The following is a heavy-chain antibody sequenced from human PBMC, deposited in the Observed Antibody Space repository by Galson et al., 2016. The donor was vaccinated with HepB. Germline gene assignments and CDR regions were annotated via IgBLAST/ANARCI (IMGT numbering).Heavy chain of an antibody. CDR3: VRAGYCSGGACYSGFLAY. D-gene: IGHD2-15*01. CDR1: GGSVSSGSYY. J-gene: IGHJ4*02. Sequence: SETLSLTCTVSGGSVSSGSYYWSWIRQPPGKGLEWIRYVDYTGGTIYNPSPKSRVTISVDTSKNQFSLRLTSVTAADTAVYYCVRAGYCSGGACYSGFLAYWGQGTLVTVSS. V-gene: IGHV4-61*01. CDR2: VDYTGGT.